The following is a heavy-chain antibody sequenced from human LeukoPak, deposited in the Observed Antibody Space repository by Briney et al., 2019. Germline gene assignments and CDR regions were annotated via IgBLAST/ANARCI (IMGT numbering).Heavy chain of an antibody. V-gene: IGHV3-48*02. D-gene: IGHD3-10*01. CDR3: ARQISGLWFGVFDY. CDR1: GFTFSSYS. Sequence: TGGSLRLSCAASGFTFSSYSMNWVRQAPGKGLEWVSYISSSSSTIYYADSVKGRFTISRDNAKNSLYLQMNSLRDEDTAVYYCARQISGLWFGVFDYWGQGTLVTVSS. J-gene: IGHJ4*02. CDR2: ISSSSSTI.